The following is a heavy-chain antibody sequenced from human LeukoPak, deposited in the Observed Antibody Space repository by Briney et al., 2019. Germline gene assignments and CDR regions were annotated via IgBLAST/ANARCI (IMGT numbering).Heavy chain of an antibody. CDR1: GGSISSYY. Sequence: PSETLSLTCTVSGGSISSYYLSWIRQPPGKGLEWIGYIYYSGSTNYNPSLKSRVTISVDTSKNQFSLKLSSVTAADTAVYYCARDQSSGSYYHDAFDIWGQGTMVTVSS. CDR3: ARDQSSGSYYHDAFDI. CDR2: IYYSGST. D-gene: IGHD1-26*01. V-gene: IGHV4-59*01. J-gene: IGHJ3*02.